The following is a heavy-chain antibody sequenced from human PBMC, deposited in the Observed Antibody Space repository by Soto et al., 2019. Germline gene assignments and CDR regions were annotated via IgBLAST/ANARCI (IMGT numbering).Heavy chain of an antibody. CDR3: AKDRAVAGTYYYYGMDV. Sequence: GSLRLSCAASGFTFSSYGMPWVRPAPGQGLGWVAVISYDGSNKYYAASVKGRFTISRDNSKNTLYLQMNSLRAEDTAVYYCAKDRAVAGTYYYYGMDVWGQGTTVTVSS. D-gene: IGHD6-19*01. CDR1: GFTFSSYG. J-gene: IGHJ6*02. CDR2: ISYDGSNK. V-gene: IGHV3-30*18.